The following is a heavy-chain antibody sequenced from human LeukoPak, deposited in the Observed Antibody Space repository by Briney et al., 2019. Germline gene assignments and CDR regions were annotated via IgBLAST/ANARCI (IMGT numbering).Heavy chain of an antibody. CDR2: IREDGGDK. CDR1: GFTFSLNG. CDR3: AKDSNWAFDY. Sequence: GGSLRLSCGASGFTFSLNGMHWVRQAPGKGLEWVAYIREDGGDKCYADSVKGRFTISRDTSKNMLYMQMNSLRVEDTAVYYCAKDSNWAFDYWGQGTLVSVSS. J-gene: IGHJ4*02. V-gene: IGHV3-30*02. D-gene: IGHD3-16*01.